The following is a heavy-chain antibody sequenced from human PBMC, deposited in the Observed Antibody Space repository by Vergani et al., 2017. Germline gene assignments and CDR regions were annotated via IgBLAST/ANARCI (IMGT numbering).Heavy chain of an antibody. CDR2: SIPILGIA. CDR1: GGPFSSYT. D-gene: IGHD3-22*01. CDR3: SGVSAPEGDSSGYYIFDY. J-gene: IGHJ4*02. V-gene: IGHV1-69*02. Sequence: QVQLVQSAAAVKKPGSSVKVSCKASGGPFSSYTISWVRQAPGQGREWMGRSIPILGIANYAQKFQGRVTITADKSTSTDYMELSSLRSEDTAVYYLSGVSAPEGDSSGYYIFDYWGQGTLVTVSS.